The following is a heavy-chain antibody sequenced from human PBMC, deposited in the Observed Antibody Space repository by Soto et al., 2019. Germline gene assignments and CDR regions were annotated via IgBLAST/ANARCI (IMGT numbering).Heavy chain of an antibody. V-gene: IGHV3-33*01. J-gene: IGHJ5*02. Sequence: QVQLVESGGGVVQPGRSLRLSCAASGFTFSSYGMHWVRQAPGKGLEWVAVIWYDGSNKYYADSVKGRFNISRDNSKNTLYLQMNSLRAEDTAVYYCARDRRFLESRWFDPWGQGTLVTVSS. CDR1: GFTFSSYG. D-gene: IGHD3-3*01. CDR3: ARDRRFLESRWFDP. CDR2: IWYDGSNK.